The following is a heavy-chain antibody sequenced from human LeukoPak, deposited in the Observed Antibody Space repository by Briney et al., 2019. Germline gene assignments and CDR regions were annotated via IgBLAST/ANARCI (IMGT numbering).Heavy chain of an antibody. V-gene: IGHV3-21*01. CDR1: GFTLSTYT. Sequence: PGGSLRLSCAASGFTLSTYTMNWVRQAPGKGLEWVSSISSSSSYIYYADSVKGRFTISRDDAKNSLSLQMNSLRAEDTAVYYCARSGIKMVRGVIIQSPYHTGVWGKGTTVTVSS. CDR3: ARSGIKMVRGVIIQSPYHTGV. J-gene: IGHJ6*04. CDR2: ISSSSSYI. D-gene: IGHD3-10*01.